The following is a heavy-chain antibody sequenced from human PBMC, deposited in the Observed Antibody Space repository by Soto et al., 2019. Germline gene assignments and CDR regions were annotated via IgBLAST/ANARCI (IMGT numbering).Heavy chain of an antibody. V-gene: IGHV1-69*06. J-gene: IGHJ4*02. D-gene: IGHD4-17*01. CDR2: IIPSYDRT. CDR1: GDAFHSYA. CDR3: ARDPTNDYGDDTFDY. Sequence: ASVKVSCKASGDAFHSYAIHWVRRAAGQGLEYMGRIIPSYDRTKYAQKFQGRLTVTADMYTSTVYMELSSLRSEDTAVYYCARDPTNDYGDDTFDYWGQGTKVTVSS.